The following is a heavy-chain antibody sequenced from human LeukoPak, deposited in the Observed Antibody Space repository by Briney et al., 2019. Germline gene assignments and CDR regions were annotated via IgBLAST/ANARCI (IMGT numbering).Heavy chain of an antibody. CDR3: ARGESGAPNWYFDL. V-gene: IGHV1-69*13. Sequence: ASVKVSCKSSGGTFSSYAISWVRQAPGQGLEWMGGIIPIFGTANYAQKFQGRVTITADESTSTAYMELGSLRSEDTAVYYCARGESGAPNWYFDLWGRGTLVTASS. CDR2: IIPIFGTA. D-gene: IGHD2/OR15-2a*01. CDR1: GGTFSSYA. J-gene: IGHJ2*01.